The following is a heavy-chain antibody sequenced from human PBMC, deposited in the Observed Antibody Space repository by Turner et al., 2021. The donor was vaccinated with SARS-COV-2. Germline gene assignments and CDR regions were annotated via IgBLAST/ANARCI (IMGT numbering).Heavy chain of an antibody. V-gene: IGHV1-24*01. J-gene: IGHJ5*02. CDR3: ATGYQLRVNWFDP. CDR2: FDPEDGET. CDR1: GYTLTELS. Sequence: VQLVQSGAEVKKPGASVKVSCKISGYTLTELSMDWVRQAPGKGLEWMGGFDPEDGETIYAQNFQGRVTMTEDTSTDTAYMELGSLRSEDTAVYFCATGYQLRVNWFDPWGQGTLVTVSS. D-gene: IGHD2-2*01.